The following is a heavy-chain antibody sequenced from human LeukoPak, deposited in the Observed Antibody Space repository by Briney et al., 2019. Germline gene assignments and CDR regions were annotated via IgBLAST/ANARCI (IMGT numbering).Heavy chain of an antibody. D-gene: IGHD5-12*01. CDR1: GGSISSGGYD. CDR3: ASFPRIVATQNFDY. CDR2: IYYSGST. J-gene: IGHJ4*02. Sequence: KTSQTLSLTCTVSGGSISSGGYDWSWIRQHQGKGLEWIGYIYYSGSTYYNPSLKSRVTISVDTSKNQFSLKLSSVTAADTAVYYCASFPRIVATQNFDYWGQGTLVTVSS. V-gene: IGHV4-31*03.